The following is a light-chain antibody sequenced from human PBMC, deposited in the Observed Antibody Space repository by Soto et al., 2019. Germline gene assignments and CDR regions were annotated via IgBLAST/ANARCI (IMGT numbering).Light chain of an antibody. CDR2: DSS. V-gene: IGKV3-11*01. CDR3: QQRSNWPSFT. CDR1: QSVSSY. J-gene: IGKJ3*01. Sequence: EIVLTQSPATLSLSPGERATLSCRARQSVSSYLAWYQQKPGQAPRLLIYDSSNRATGIPARFSGSGSGTDFTLTISSLVPEDFAVYYCQQRSNWPSFTFGPGTKVDIK.